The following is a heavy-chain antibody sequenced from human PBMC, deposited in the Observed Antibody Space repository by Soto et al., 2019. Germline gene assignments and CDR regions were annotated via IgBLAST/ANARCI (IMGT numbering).Heavy chain of an antibody. Sequence: QVQLVQSGAEVKKPGSSVKVSCKASGGTFSSYTISWVRQAPGQGLEWMGRIIPILGIANYAQKFQGRVTITADKSTSTAYLELSSLRSEDTAVYYCARIRYFDWLDDYYYYGMDVWGPGNTVTVSS. V-gene: IGHV1-69*02. J-gene: IGHJ6*02. CDR1: GGTFSSYT. CDR2: IIPILGIA. D-gene: IGHD3-9*01. CDR3: ARIRYFDWLDDYYYYGMDV.